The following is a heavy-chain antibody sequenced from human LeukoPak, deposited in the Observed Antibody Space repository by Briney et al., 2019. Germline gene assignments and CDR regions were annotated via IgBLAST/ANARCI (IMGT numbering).Heavy chain of an antibody. CDR2: IIPIFGTA. Sequence: SVKVSCKASGGTFSSYAISWVRQAPGQGLEWMGGIIPIFGTANYAQKFQGRVTITTDESTSTAYMELSSLRSEGTAVYYCARGVSVVANFDYWGQGTLVTVSS. CDR3: ARGVSVVANFDY. D-gene: IGHD2-15*01. CDR1: GGTFSSYA. J-gene: IGHJ4*02. V-gene: IGHV1-69*05.